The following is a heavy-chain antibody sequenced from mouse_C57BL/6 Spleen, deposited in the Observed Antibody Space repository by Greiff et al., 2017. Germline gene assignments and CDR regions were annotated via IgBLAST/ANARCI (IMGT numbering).Heavy chain of an antibody. V-gene: IGHV1-15*01. CDR1: GYTLTDYE. CDR3: TDLHMDY. Sequence: VQPQQFGAELVRPGASVTLSCKASGYTLTDYEMHWVKQTPVHGLEWIGAIDPETGGTAYNQKFKGKAILTADKSTSTAYLELRGLTSEDSAGYYCTDLHMDYWGQGTSVTVSS. CDR2: IDPETGGT. J-gene: IGHJ4*01.